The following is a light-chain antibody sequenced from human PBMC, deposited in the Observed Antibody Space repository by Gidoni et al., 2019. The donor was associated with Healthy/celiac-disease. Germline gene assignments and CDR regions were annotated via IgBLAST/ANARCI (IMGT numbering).Light chain of an antibody. CDR2: GAS. CDR3: QQSYSAPT. Sequence: DIQMTQSPSSLSASVGDRVTISCRASQSISRSLNWYQEKPGKAPKPLIYGASSLQSGVPSRFSGSGSGTDFTLTISSLQPEDFATYYCQQSYSAPTFGQGTKLEIK. CDR1: QSISRS. V-gene: IGKV1-39*01. J-gene: IGKJ2*01.